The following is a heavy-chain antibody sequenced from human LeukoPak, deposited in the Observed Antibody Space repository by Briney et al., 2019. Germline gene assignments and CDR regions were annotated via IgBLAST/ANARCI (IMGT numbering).Heavy chain of an antibody. V-gene: IGHV1-2*02. D-gene: IGHD2-15*01. CDR1: GYTFSGYY. Sequence: GASLKGSFRTSGYTFSGYYMDWVRQAPGQGLEWMGWINPNSGGTNYAQKFQGRVTMTGDTSISTAYMELSRLRSDDTAVYYCARGGSSHHNWFDPWGQGTLVTVSS. CDR2: INPNSGGT. J-gene: IGHJ5*02. CDR3: ARGGSSHHNWFDP.